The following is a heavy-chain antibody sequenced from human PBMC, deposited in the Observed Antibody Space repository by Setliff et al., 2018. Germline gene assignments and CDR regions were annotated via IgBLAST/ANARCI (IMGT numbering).Heavy chain of an antibody. D-gene: IGHD3-3*01. CDR1: GGSISSYY. V-gene: IGHV4-4*08. CDR2: IYTSGST. Sequence: SETLSLTCTVPGGSISSYYWSWIRQPPGKGLEWIGYIYTSGSTNYNPALKSRVTISVDTSKNQFSLKLSSVTAADTAVYYCARNYNFWSGYYYFDYWGQGTLVTVSS. J-gene: IGHJ4*02. CDR3: ARNYNFWSGYYYFDY.